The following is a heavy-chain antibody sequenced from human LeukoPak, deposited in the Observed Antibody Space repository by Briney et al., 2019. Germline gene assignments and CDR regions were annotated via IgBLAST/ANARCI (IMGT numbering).Heavy chain of an antibody. CDR2: ISAYNGNI. CDR3: ARDLGAAGTLSFFDY. J-gene: IGHJ4*02. V-gene: IGHV1-18*04. CDR1: GYTFTSYG. Sequence: ASVEVSCKASGYTFTSYGISWGRQAPGQGLEWMGWISAYNGNINYAQKFQGRVTMTTDTSTSTAYLELRSLRSDDTAVYYCARDLGAAGTLSFFDYWGQGTLVTVSS. D-gene: IGHD6-13*01.